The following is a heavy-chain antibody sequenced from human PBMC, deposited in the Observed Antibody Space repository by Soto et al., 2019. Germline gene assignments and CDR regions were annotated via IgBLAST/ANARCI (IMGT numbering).Heavy chain of an antibody. V-gene: IGHV1-8*01. Sequence: QVQLVQSGAEVKKPGASVKVSCKTSGYTFTSYDINWVRQATGQKLEWMGWMNPNSGDTGYAQKFQGRVTMTRNTPISTAYMDLTSLRSEDTAVYYCARGPPRLIMIAEPDEGSLWLDPWGQGTLVSVSS. J-gene: IGHJ5*02. CDR1: GYTFTSYD. CDR3: ARGPPRLIMIAEPDEGSLWLDP. D-gene: IGHD3-22*01. CDR2: MNPNSGDT.